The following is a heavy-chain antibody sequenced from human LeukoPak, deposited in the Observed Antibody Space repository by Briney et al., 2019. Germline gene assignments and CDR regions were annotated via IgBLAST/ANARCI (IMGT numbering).Heavy chain of an antibody. V-gene: IGHV4-59*08. J-gene: IGHJ3*02. CDR2: IYYSGST. CDR3: ARHDSYGSTDAFDI. Sequence: SETLSLTCTVSGGSISSYYWSWIRQPPGKGLEWIGYIYYSGSTNYNPSLKSRVTISVDTSKNQFSLKLSSVTAADTAVYYCARHDSYGSTDAFDIWGQGTMVTVPS. D-gene: IGHD5-18*01. CDR1: GGSISSYY.